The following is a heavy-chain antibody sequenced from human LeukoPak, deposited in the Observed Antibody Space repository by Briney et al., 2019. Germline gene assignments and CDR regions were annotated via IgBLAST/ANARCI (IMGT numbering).Heavy chain of an antibody. J-gene: IGHJ4*02. CDR1: GFTFSSFS. V-gene: IGHV3-30*18. Sequence: PGGSLRLSCAASGFTFSSFSMHWVRQAPGKGLEWVAVISYDGSNKYYADSVKGRFTISRDNSKNTLYLQMNSLRAEDTAVYYCAKGLLSWGQGTLVTVSS. CDR2: ISYDGSNK. D-gene: IGHD3-16*01. CDR3: AKGLLS.